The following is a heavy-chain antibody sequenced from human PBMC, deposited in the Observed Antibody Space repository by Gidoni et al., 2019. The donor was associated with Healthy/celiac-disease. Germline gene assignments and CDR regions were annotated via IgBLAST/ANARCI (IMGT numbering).Heavy chain of an antibody. V-gene: IGHV3-30-3*01. CDR3: ARASGGQQQRGGLRGWFDP. D-gene: IGHD6-13*01. CDR2: ISYDGSNK. J-gene: IGHJ5*02. CDR1: GFTFSSYA. Sequence: QVQLVESGGGVVQPGRSLRLSCAASGFTFSSYAMHWVRQAPGKGLEWVAVISYDGSNKYYADSVKGRFTISRDNSKNTLYLQMNSLRAEDTAVYYCARASGGQQQRGGLRGWFDPWGQGTLVTVSS.